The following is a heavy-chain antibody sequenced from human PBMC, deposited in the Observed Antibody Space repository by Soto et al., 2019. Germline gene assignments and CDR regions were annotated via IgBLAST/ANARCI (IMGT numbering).Heavy chain of an antibody. CDR1: GGSFSGYY. D-gene: IGHD1-7*01. V-gene: IGHV4-34*01. J-gene: IGHJ6*02. CDR3: ARGPTITGTNKGYGMDV. CDR2: INHSGST. Sequence: SETLSLTCAVYGGSFSGYYWSWIRQPPGKGLEWIGEINHSGSTNYNPSLKSRVTISVDTSKNQFSLKPSSVTAADTAVYYCARGPTITGTNKGYGMDVWGQGTTVTVS.